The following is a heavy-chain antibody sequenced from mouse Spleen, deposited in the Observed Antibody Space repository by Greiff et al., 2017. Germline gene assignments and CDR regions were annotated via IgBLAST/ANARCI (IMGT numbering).Heavy chain of an antibody. Sequence: VQLQQSGPELVKPGASVKISCKASGYTFTDYYMNWVKQSHGKSLEWIGDINPDNGGTSYNQKFKGKATLTVDKSSSTAYMELRSLTSEDSAVYYCARNWYYAMDYWGQGTSVTVSS. CDR2: INPDNGGT. J-gene: IGHJ4*01. CDR3: ARNWYYAMDY. V-gene: IGHV1-26*01. CDR1: GYTFTDYY. D-gene: IGHD4-1*01.